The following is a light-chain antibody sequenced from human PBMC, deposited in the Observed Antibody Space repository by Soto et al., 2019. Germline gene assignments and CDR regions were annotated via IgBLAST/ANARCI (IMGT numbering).Light chain of an antibody. CDR2: GNS. CDR1: SSNIGAGYD. CDR3: QSYDSSLSGWD. V-gene: IGLV1-40*01. Sequence: QSALTQPPSVSGAPGQRVTISCTGSSSNIGAGYDVHWYQQLPGTAPKLLIYGNSNRPSGVPDRFSGSKSGTSASLAITGLQAEDEADYYCQSYDSSLSGWDFGTGTKLTVL. J-gene: IGLJ1*01.